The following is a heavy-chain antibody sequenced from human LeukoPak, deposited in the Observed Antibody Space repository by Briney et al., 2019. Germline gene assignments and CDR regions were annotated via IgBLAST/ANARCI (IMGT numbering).Heavy chain of an antibody. J-gene: IGHJ4*02. CDR3: ARDPRRSGYYWDFDY. CDR1: GYTFTGYC. CDR2: INPDSGGT. D-gene: IGHD3-22*01. Sequence: VASVKVSCKASGYTFTGYCMNWVRQAPGQGLEWMGCINPDSGGTNYAQKFQGRVTMTRDTSISTAYMELSRLRSDDTAVYYCARDPRRSGYYWDFDYWGQGTLVTVSS. V-gene: IGHV1-2*02.